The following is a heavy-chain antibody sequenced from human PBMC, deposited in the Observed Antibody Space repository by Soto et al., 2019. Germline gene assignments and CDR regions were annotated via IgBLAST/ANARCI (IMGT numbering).Heavy chain of an antibody. CDR1: SRSVSSNRYF. V-gene: IGHV4-39*01. CDR3: ARLNGYCVSSGCHGYYGMDV. CDR2: IYATENT. D-gene: IGHD2-2*03. Sequence: SETLTLTSTLCSRSVSSNRYFCGWIRQSPGNALERIRIIYATENTYSQPCILSRVTISAHTSMFEFALRVSSVTAADTAVYYCARLNGYCVSSGCHGYYGMDVWGQGTTVT. J-gene: IGHJ6*02.